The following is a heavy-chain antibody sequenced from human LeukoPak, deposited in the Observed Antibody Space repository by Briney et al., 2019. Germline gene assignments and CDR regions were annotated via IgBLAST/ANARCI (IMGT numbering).Heavy chain of an antibody. Sequence: PSETLSLTCTVSGGSISSYYWSWIRQPPGKGLEWIGYIHYSGSTNYNPSLKSRVTISVDTSKSQFSLKLRSVTAADTAVYYCARRSTVTTLDYWGQGTLVTVSS. V-gene: IGHV4-59*08. D-gene: IGHD4-17*01. CDR3: ARRSTVTTLDY. CDR2: IHYSGST. J-gene: IGHJ4*02. CDR1: GGSISSYY.